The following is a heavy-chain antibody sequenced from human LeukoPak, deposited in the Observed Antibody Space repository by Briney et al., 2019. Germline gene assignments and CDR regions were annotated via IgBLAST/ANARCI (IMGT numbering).Heavy chain of an antibody. CDR3: AGLVGRYSSGLYYYYFDY. J-gene: IGHJ4*02. V-gene: IGHV4-4*02. CDR2: MYLSGTT. D-gene: IGHD3-22*01. Sequence: PSGTLSLTCTVSGDSINSLDLWSWVRQPPGKGLEWIGEMYLSGTTHSNPSVKSRVTISIDESKNQFFLNLSSVTAADTAVYYCAGLVGRYSSGLYYYYFDYWGQGTLVTVSS. CDR1: GDSINSLDL.